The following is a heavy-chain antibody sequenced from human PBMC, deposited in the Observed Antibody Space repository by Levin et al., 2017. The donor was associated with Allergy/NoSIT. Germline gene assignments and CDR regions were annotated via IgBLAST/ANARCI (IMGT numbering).Heavy chain of an antibody. CDR1: GFTFSSYG. CDR3: AKSLSPWQYYDYVWGSYRYTGSWFDP. V-gene: IGHV3-30*18. J-gene: IGHJ5*02. D-gene: IGHD3-16*02. CDR2: ISYDGSNK. Sequence: GGSLRLSCAASGFTFSSYGMHWVRQAPGKGLEWVAVISYDGSNKYYADSVKGRFTISRDNSKNTLYLQMNSLRAEDTAVYYCAKSLSPWQYYDYVWGSYRYTGSWFDPWGQGTLVTVSS.